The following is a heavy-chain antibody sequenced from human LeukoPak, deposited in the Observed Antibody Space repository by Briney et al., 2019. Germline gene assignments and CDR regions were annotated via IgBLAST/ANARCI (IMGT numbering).Heavy chain of an antibody. D-gene: IGHD5-24*01. Sequence: GGSLRLSCAASGFTFSGYYMIWIRQAPGKGLDWVSYISSSGITIDYADSVKGRFTVSRDNTKNSLYMQMNSLRAEDTAVYYCVRDVDIWGQGTLVTVSS. CDR2: ISSSGITI. J-gene: IGHJ4*02. CDR1: GFTFSGYY. CDR3: VRDVDI. V-gene: IGHV3-11*04.